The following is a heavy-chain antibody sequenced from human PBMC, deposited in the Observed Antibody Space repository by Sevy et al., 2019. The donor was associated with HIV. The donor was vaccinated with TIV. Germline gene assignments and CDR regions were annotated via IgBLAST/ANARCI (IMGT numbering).Heavy chain of an antibody. CDR2: LSFGCGKI. J-gene: IGHJ4*02. CDR3: AREGCSRPHDY. V-gene: IGHV3-23*01. CDR1: GFAFYEYS. Sequence: GGSLRLSCAASGFAFYEYSMSWIRQAPGKGLEWVATLSFGCGKINYADSVKGRFTISRDNSKNSFYLRMDNLRVEDTALYYCAREGCSRPHDYWGQGTLVTVSS. D-gene: IGHD2-8*01.